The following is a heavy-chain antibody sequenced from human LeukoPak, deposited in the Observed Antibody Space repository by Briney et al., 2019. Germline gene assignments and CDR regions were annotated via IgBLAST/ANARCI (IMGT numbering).Heavy chain of an antibody. CDR1: SGSFSGYY. CDR2: INHSGST. D-gene: IGHD5-18*01. V-gene: IGHV4-34*01. J-gene: IGHJ4*02. Sequence: SQTLSLTCAVYSGSFSGYYWNWIRQPPGKGLEWIGEINHSGSTNYNPSLKSRVTISVDTSKNQFSLKLSSVTAADTAVYYCARDTGYSYVGFDYWGQGTLVTVSS. CDR3: ARDTGYSYVGFDY.